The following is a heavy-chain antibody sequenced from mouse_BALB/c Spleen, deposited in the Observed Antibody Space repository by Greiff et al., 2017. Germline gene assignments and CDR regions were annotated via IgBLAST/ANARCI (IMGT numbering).Heavy chain of an antibody. CDR2: IDPANGNT. Sequence: EVQLQQSGAELVKPGASVKLSCTASGFNIKDTYMHWVKQRPEQGLEWIGRIDPANGNTKYDPKFQGKATITADTSSNTAYLQLSSLTSEDTAVYYCASLGIYGAYCVHFYAMDYWGQGTSVTVSS. CDR1: GFNIKDTY. D-gene: IGHD2-3*01. J-gene: IGHJ4*01. V-gene: IGHV14-3*02. CDR3: ASLGIYGAYCVHFYAMDY.